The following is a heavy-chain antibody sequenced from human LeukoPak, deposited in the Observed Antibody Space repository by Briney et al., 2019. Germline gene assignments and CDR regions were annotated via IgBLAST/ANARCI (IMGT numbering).Heavy chain of an antibody. CDR1: GYTFTSYG. CDR3: ARIEYSSSDYYYYYMDV. V-gene: IGHV1-18*01. CDR2: ISAYNDNT. D-gene: IGHD6-6*01. J-gene: IGHJ6*03. Sequence: ASVKVSCKASGYTFTSYGISWVRPAPGQGLEWMGWISAYNDNTNYAQKLQGRVTMTTDTSTSTAYMELRSLRSDDTAVYYCARIEYSSSDYYYYYMDVWGKGTTVTVSS.